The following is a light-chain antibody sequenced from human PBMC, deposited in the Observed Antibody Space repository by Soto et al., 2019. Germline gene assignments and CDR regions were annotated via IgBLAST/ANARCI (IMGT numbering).Light chain of an antibody. J-gene: IGLJ2*01. V-gene: IGLV1-47*01. CDR2: ANS. CDR1: SSNIGSNY. Sequence: QAVVTQPPSASGTPGQRVTISCSGGSSNIGSNYAYWYRQLPGTAPKLVIYANSQRPSGVPDRCSGSKSGTSASLAISGLRSEDEADYYCATWDDSLRGVLFGGGTKLPV. CDR3: ATWDDSLRGVL.